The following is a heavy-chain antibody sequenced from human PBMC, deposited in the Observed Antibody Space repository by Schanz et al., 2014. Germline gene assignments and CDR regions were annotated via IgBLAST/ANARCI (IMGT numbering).Heavy chain of an antibody. Sequence: QVQLVQSGAEVKKPGASVKVSCKASRYTFSSYGITWVRQAPGQGLEWMGWINGYNGHTLYAQKFQGRVTMTTDTTTSTSKRRLTSLRSDDSAVYYCARDYSAYVGSYFDYWGQGTLVTVSS. CDR1: RYTFSSYG. V-gene: IGHV1-18*01. CDR2: INGYNGHT. CDR3: ARDYSAYVGSYFDY. D-gene: IGHD3-16*01. J-gene: IGHJ4*02.